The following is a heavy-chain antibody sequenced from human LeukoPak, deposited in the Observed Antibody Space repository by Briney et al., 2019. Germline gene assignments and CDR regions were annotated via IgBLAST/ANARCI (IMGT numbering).Heavy chain of an antibody. D-gene: IGHD3-22*01. CDR1: GGSISSSSYY. CDR3: VRDLSYYDSSGYYDAFDV. CDR2: INPQGSKK. V-gene: IGHV3-7*01. J-gene: IGHJ3*01. Sequence: ETLSLTCTVSGGSISSSSYYWGWIRQPPGKGLEWVANINPQGSKKYYVDSVEGRFTISRDNAKNSLYLQMNSLRAEDTAVYYCVRDLSYYDSSGYYDAFDVWGQGTMVTVSS.